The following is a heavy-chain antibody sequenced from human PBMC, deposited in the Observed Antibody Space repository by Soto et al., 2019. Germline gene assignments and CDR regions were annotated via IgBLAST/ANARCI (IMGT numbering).Heavy chain of an antibody. Sequence: EVQLVQSGAEVKKPGESLKISCKGSGYSFTSYWIGWVRQMPGKGLEWMGIIYPGDSDTRYSPSFQGRVTISADKSISTAYLQWGSLKASDTAMYYCARRPELRLLECLPIAPPHDAFDIWGQGTMVTVSS. CDR3: ARRPELRLLECLPIAPPHDAFDI. J-gene: IGHJ3*02. CDR2: IYPGDSDT. CDR1: GYSFTSYW. V-gene: IGHV5-51*01. D-gene: IGHD3-3*01.